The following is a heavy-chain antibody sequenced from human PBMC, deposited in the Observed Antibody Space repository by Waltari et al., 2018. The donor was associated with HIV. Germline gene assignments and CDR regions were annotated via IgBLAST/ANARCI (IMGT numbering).Heavy chain of an antibody. V-gene: IGHV5-51*03. J-gene: IGHJ4*02. CDR2: IYPDDSDT. CDR3: ALLGIDFNF. D-gene: IGHD1-1*01. Sequence: ELPLVQAGAEVKEPGQSLKISFQGFASIITNYWNGGVRQMPGKGLEGMAIIYPDDSDTRYSPSFQGQVTISVDKSISTAYLQWSSLKASDTAMYYCALLGIDFNFWGPGTLVTVSS. CDR1: ASIITNYW.